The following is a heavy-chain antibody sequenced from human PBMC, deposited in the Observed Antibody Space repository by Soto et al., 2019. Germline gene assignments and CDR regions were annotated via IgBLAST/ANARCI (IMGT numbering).Heavy chain of an antibody. Sequence: SETLSLTRTVSGGSISSYYWSWIRQPPGKGLEWIGYIYYSGSTNYNPSLKSRVTISVDTSKNQFSLKMSSVTAADTAVYYCAGLATRYYFDYWGQGTLVTVSS. CDR3: AGLATRYYFDY. J-gene: IGHJ4*02. V-gene: IGHV4-59*01. D-gene: IGHD1-1*01. CDR2: IYYSGST. CDR1: GGSISSYY.